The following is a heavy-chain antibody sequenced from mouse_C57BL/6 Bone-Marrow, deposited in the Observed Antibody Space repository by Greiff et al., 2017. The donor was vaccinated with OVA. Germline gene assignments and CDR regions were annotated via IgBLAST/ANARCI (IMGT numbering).Heavy chain of an antibody. V-gene: IGHV5-17*01. CDR3: AKGIYYVYAMDY. D-gene: IGHD2-1*01. CDR1: GFTFRDYG. Sequence: EVQVVESGGGLVKPGGSLKLSCAASGFTFRDYGMHWVRQAPEKGLEWVAYISSGSSTIYYADTVKGRFTISRDNAKNTLFLQMTSLRSEDTAMYYCAKGIYYVYAMDYWGQGTSVTVSS. CDR2: ISSGSSTI. J-gene: IGHJ4*01.